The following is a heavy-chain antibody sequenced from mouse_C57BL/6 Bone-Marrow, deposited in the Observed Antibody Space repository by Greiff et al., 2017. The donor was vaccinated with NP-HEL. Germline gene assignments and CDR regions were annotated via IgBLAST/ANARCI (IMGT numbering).Heavy chain of an antibody. D-gene: IGHD1-1*01. J-gene: IGHJ4*01. CDR3: ARFYYYYGSPGDY. Sequence: EVMLVESGGGLVKPGGSLKLSCAASGFTFSDYGMHWVRQAPEKGLEWVAYISSGSSTIYYADTVKGRFTISRDNAKNTLFLQMTSLRSEDTAMYYCARFYYYYGSPGDYWGQGTSVTVSS. CDR1: GFTFSDYG. V-gene: IGHV5-17*01. CDR2: ISSGSSTI.